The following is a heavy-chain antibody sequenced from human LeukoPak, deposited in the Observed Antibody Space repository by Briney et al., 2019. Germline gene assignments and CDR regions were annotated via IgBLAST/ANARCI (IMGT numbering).Heavy chain of an antibody. Sequence: SETLSLTCTVSGGSISSYYWSWIRQPPGKGLEWIGYIYYSGSTNYNPSLKSRVTISVDTSKNQFSLKLSSVTAADTAVYYCARLADDSSGYLPYYFDYWGQGTLVTVSS. CDR1: GGSISSYY. D-gene: IGHD3-22*01. CDR3: ARLADDSSGYLPYYFDY. J-gene: IGHJ4*02. CDR2: IYYSGST. V-gene: IGHV4-59*08.